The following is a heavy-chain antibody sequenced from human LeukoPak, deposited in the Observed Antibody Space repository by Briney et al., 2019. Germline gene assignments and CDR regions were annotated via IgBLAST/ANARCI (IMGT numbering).Heavy chain of an antibody. J-gene: IGHJ4*02. D-gene: IGHD1-26*01. CDR3: ARARYGGATTDY. V-gene: IGHV3-23*01. CDR2: ISGSGGST. CDR1: GFTFSSYA. Sequence: GGSLRLSCAASGFTFSSYAMSWVRQAPGKGLEWVSAISGSGGSTYYADSVKGRFTISRDNAKNSLYLQTNSLRAEDTAVYYCARARYGGATTDYWGRGTLVTVSS.